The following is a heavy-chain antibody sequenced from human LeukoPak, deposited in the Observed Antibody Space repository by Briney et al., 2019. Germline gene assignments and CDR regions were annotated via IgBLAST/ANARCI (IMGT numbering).Heavy chain of an antibody. D-gene: IGHD6-13*01. J-gene: IGHJ6*04. V-gene: IGHV4-30-2*01. CDR1: GGSISSGGYC. CDR3: ARAPFGYSSSWYSGMYV. CDR2: IYHSGST. Sequence: PSETLSLTCAVSGGSISSGGYCWGWIRQPPGTGLEWIVYIYHSGSTYYNPSLKSRVTISVDRSKNQFSLKLSSVTAADTAVYYCARAPFGYSSSWYSGMYVWGKGTTVTVSS.